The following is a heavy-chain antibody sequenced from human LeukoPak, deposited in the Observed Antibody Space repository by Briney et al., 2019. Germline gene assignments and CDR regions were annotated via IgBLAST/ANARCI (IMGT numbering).Heavy chain of an antibody. CDR1: GFNFGDSV. Sequence: GGSLRLSCAASGFNFGDSVMGWVRQAPAKGLEWVSTIRGSGTDTYYAESVKGRFTISRDNSKSTLYLQMNSLRPEDTALYYCVKLPTGYPNWFDPWGQGTLVIVSS. J-gene: IGHJ5*02. CDR3: VKLPTGYPNWFDP. D-gene: IGHD3-9*01. V-gene: IGHV3-23*01. CDR2: IRGSGTDT.